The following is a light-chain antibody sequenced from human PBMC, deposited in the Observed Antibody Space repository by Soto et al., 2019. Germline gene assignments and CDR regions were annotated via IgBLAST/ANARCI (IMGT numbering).Light chain of an antibody. Sequence: EIVLTQSPGTLSLSPGERATLSCRASQSVSSKYLAWYQQKPGQAPRVLIYGTSIRASGVPERFSGGGSGTDFTLTITRLEPEDFALYYCQQYGGSLTFGGGTKVEIK. V-gene: IGKV3-20*01. CDR1: QSVSSKY. J-gene: IGKJ4*01. CDR3: QQYGGSLT. CDR2: GTS.